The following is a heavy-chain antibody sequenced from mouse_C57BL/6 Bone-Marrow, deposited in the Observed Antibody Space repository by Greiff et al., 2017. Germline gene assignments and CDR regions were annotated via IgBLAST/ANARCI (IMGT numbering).Heavy chain of an antibody. D-gene: IGHD1-1*01. V-gene: IGHV14-4*01. J-gene: IGHJ3*01. CDR1: GFNIKDDY. Sequence: VQLQQSGAELVRPGASVKLSCTASGFNIKDDYMPWVKQRPERGLEWIGWIDPENGDTEYASKFQGKATITADTSSNTAYLQLSSLTSEDTAVYYCTVYYGSMWFAYWGQGTLVTVSA. CDR2: IDPENGDT. CDR3: TVYYGSMWFAY.